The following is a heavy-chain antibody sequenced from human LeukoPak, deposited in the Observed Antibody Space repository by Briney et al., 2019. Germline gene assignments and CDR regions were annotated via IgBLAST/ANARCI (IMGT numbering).Heavy chain of an antibody. V-gene: IGHV3-7*01. CDR2: IKQDGSEK. CDR1: GFTFSSYW. J-gene: IGHJ4*02. CDR3: ARGAWTFDY. Sequence: PGGSLRLSCVASGFTFSSYWMSWVVQAPGKGLEWVANIKQDGSEKYYVDSVKGRFTISRDNAKNSLYLQMNSLRAEDTAVYYCARGAWTFDYWGQGTLVSVSS. D-gene: IGHD3/OR15-3a*01.